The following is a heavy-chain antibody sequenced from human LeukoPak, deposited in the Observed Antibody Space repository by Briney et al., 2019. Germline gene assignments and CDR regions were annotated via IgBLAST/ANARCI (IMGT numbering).Heavy chain of an antibody. CDR1: GYTFTSYA. D-gene: IGHD3-22*01. Sequence: ASVKVSCKASGYTFTSYAMNWVRQAPGQGLEWMGWISGYNAKTKYVQKFQGRITMTIDTSTTTAYMELRSLTSDDTAVYYCARVRDYYASSDYSDYWGQGTLATVSS. CDR2: ISGYNAKT. J-gene: IGHJ4*02. CDR3: ARVRDYYASSDYSDY. V-gene: IGHV1-18*01.